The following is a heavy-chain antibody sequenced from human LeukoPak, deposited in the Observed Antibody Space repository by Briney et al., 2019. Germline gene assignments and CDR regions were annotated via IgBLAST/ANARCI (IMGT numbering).Heavy chain of an antibody. CDR3: ARGLRDEERHYGYYYMEL. D-gene: IGHD3-22*01. V-gene: IGHV4-4*08. CDR1: GDSVSGYY. Sequence: SDTLSLTCTVSGDSVSGYYGSWIRQPPGKGLEWVGYFYTSANTNSNPSPKSRVTMSVYTSKNTFSLKLTSVSATATAASHCARGLRDEERHYGYYYMELWGKGTAVSVSS. J-gene: IGHJ6*03. CDR2: FYTSANT.